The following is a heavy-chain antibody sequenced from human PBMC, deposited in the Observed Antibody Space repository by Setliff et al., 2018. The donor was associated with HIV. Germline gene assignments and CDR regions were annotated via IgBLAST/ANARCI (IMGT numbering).Heavy chain of an antibody. CDR3: ARGGSNSWSPFDY. CDR2: INSDGSST. D-gene: IGHD6-13*01. J-gene: IGHJ4*02. CDR1: GFTFSGYW. Sequence: GSLRLSCAASGFTFSGYWMHWVRQAPGKGLVWVSRINSDGSSTTYADSVKGRFTIPRDNAKNTLYLQRNSLRAEDTAVYYCARGGSNSWSPFDYWGQGTLVTVSS. V-gene: IGHV3-74*01.